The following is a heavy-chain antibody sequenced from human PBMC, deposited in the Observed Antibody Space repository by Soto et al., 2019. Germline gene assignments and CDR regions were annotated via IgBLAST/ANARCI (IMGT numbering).Heavy chain of an antibody. V-gene: IGHV4-59*01. CDR1: GGSISSYY. CDR3: ARFLEWSPKGGPYYYYGMDV. CDR2: IYYSGST. D-gene: IGHD3-3*01. Sequence: SETLSLTCTVSGGSISSYYWSWIRQPPGKGLEWIGYIYYSGSTNYNPSLKSRVTISVDTSKNQFSLKLSSVTAADTAVYYCARFLEWSPKGGPYYYYGMDVWGQGTTVTVSS. J-gene: IGHJ6*02.